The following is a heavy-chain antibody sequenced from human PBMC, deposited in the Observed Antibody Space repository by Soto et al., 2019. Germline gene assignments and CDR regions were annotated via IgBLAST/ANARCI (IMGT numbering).Heavy chain of an antibody. V-gene: IGHV4-59*01. CDR3: ARVPGLGWFDP. J-gene: IGHJ5*02. D-gene: IGHD3-16*01. Sequence: QVQLQESDPGLVKPSETLSLTCTVSGGSISSYYWSWIRQPPGKGLEWIGYIYYSGSTNYNPSLKSRVTISVDTSKNQFSLKLSSVTAADTAVYYCARVPGLGWFDPWGQGTLVTVSS. CDR1: GGSISSYY. CDR2: IYYSGST.